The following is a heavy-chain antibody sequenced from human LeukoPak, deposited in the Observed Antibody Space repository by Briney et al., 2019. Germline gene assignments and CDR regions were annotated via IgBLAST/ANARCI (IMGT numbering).Heavy chain of an antibody. CDR1: GYTFTSYY. Sequence: ASVQVSCKASGYTFTSYYMHWVRQAPGQGLEWMGWINPNNGGTNYAQKFQGRVTMTRDTSISTAYKELSRLRSDDTAVYYCARGGYCTNGVCWDYYFDYWGQGTLVTVSS. V-gene: IGHV1-2*02. J-gene: IGHJ4*02. CDR3: ARGGYCTNGVCWDYYFDY. CDR2: INPNNGGT. D-gene: IGHD2-8*01.